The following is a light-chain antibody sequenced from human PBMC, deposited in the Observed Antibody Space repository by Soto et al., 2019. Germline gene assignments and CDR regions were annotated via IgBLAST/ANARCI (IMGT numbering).Light chain of an antibody. CDR3: FSYAGNSGG. CDR1: SNDVGGYNL. CDR2: EVT. J-gene: IGLJ1*01. V-gene: IGLV2-23*02. Sequence: QSVLTQPASVSGSPGQSITISCTGTSNDVGGYNLVSWYQQHPGKAPKLIIYEVTKRPSGVSNRFSGSKSGNTASLTISGLQAEDEADYSCFSYAGNSGGFGTGTKVTVL.